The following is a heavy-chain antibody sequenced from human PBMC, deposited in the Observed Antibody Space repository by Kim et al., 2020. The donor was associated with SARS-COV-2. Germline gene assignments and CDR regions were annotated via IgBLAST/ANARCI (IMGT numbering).Heavy chain of an antibody. CDR1: GLTVTSNH. CDR2: IFRGGTV. CDR3: ARDPVADGYSFFDY. Sequence: GWSLRLSCALSGLTVTSNHMTWVRQAPGRGLEWVSVIFRGGTVYYAPSVQGRFTVSRDYYENTLSLEMNNLRAEDTAIYYCARDPVADGYSFFDYWGQGT. V-gene: IGHV3-53*01. J-gene: IGHJ4*02. D-gene: IGHD5-18*01.